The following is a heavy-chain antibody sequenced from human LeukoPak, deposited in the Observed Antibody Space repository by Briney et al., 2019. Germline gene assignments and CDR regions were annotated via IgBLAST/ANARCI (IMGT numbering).Heavy chain of an antibody. D-gene: IGHD3-3*01. Sequence: PGGSLRLSCAASGFTSSSYSMNWVRQAPGKGLEWVSSISSSSSYIYYADSVKGRFTISRDNAKNSLYLQMNSLRAEDTAVYYCARAPSAYDFWSGYLYWFDPWGQGTLVTVSS. CDR1: GFTSSSYS. V-gene: IGHV3-21*01. CDR2: ISSSSSYI. CDR3: ARAPSAYDFWSGYLYWFDP. J-gene: IGHJ5*02.